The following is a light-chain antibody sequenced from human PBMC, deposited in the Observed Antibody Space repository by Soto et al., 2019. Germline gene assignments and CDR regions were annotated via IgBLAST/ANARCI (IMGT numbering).Light chain of an antibody. Sequence: QSVLTQPASVSGSPGQSITISCTGTSSDVGSSNLVSWYQQHPGKAPKLIIYEGSRRPSGVSGRFSGSKSGNTASPTISGLQAEDEADYYCCSFAGSSTFYVFGTGTKVTVL. J-gene: IGLJ1*01. CDR2: EGS. V-gene: IGLV2-23*01. CDR3: CSFAGSSTFYV. CDR1: SSDVGSSNL.